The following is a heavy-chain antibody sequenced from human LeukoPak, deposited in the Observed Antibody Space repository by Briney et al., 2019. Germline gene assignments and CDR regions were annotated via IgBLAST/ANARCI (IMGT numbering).Heavy chain of an antibody. CDR1: GFTFTNHW. CDR2: VNEDGNEK. D-gene: IGHD3-10*01. Sequence: GGSLRLSCTASGFTFTNHWMTWVRQTPGKGLEWVANVNEDGNEKNYVDPVKGRFTISRDNTENSVSPQMNTLRVEDTAVYYCARGVGWFDPWGQGTLVTVSS. CDR3: ARGVGWFDP. V-gene: IGHV3-7*01. J-gene: IGHJ5*02.